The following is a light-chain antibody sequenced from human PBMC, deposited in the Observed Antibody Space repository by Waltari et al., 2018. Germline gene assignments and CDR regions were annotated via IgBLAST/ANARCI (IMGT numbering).Light chain of an antibody. Sequence: CRASQSVSNNYLAWYQQKPGQAPRLLIYGASSRATGIPDRFSGGGSGIDFTLTISRLEPEDFAVYFCQQYGNSPLTFGGGTEVEIE. J-gene: IGKJ4*01. CDR1: QSVSNNY. CDR3: QQYGNSPLT. CDR2: GAS. V-gene: IGKV3-20*01.